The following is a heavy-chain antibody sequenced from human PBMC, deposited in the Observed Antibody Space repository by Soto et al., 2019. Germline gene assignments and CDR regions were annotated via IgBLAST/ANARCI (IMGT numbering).Heavy chain of an antibody. J-gene: IGHJ4*02. Sequence: PSQTLSLPCAISGDSVSSKSVACNWIRQSPSRGLELLGRTYYRSKWYNDYAVSVKSRITVNPDTSKNQFSLQLNSVTPEDTAVYYCARASGYLDYWGQGTLVTVSS. D-gene: IGHD6-13*01. CDR2: TYYRSKWYN. CDR1: GDSVSSKSVA. CDR3: ARASGYLDY. V-gene: IGHV6-1*01.